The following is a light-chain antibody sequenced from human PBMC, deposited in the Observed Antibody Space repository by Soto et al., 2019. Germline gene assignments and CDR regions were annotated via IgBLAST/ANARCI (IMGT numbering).Light chain of an antibody. Sequence: QSALTQPPSASGSPGQSVTISCTGTSSDVGGYNYVSWYQQHPGKAPKLMIYEVSKRPSGVPDRFSGSKSGNTASLTVSGLQADDDADYYCSSYAVSNNLYVFGTGTKLTVL. V-gene: IGLV2-8*01. CDR2: EVS. CDR1: SSDVGGYNY. J-gene: IGLJ1*01. CDR3: SSYAVSNNLYV.